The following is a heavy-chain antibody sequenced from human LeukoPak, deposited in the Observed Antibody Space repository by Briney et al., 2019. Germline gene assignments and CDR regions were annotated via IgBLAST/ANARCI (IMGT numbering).Heavy chain of an antibody. CDR1: GYTFTSYY. V-gene: IGHV1-46*01. CDR2: INPSGGST. J-gene: IGHJ4*02. Sequence: TSVKVSCKASGYTFTSYYMHWVRQAPGQGLEWMGIINPSGGSTSYAQTFQGRVTMTRDMSTSTVYMELSSLRSEDTAVYYCARLPVGAIYFHDYWGQGTLVTVSS. CDR3: ARLPVGAIYFHDY. D-gene: IGHD1-26*01.